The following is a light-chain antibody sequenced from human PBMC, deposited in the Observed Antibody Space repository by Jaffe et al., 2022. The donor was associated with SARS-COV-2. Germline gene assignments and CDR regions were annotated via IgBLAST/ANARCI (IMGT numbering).Light chain of an antibody. CDR2: AAS. J-gene: IGKJ1*01. V-gene: IGKV1-39*01. Sequence: DVQMTQSPSSLTASVGDRVNITCRASQSVISYLNWYQQKPGKAPKLLIYAASTLHSGVPSRFSGSGSGTDFTLTISSLQPEDFATYYCQQSYSTLWTFGQGTKVEIK. CDR1: QSVISY. CDR3: QQSYSTLWT.